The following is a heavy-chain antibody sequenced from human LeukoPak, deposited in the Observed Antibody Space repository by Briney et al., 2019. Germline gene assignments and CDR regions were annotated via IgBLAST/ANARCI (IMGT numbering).Heavy chain of an antibody. CDR3: TGITMIVEAFDI. V-gene: IGHV3-73*01. J-gene: IGHJ3*02. CDR2: IRSKANSYAT. Sequence: GGSLRLSCAASGFTLSGSAMHWVRQASGKGLEWVGRIRSKANSYATAYGASVKGRFTISRDDSKDTAYLNLNSLKTEDTAVYYCTGITMIVEAFDIWGQGTMVTVSS. CDR1: GFTLSGSA. D-gene: IGHD3-22*01.